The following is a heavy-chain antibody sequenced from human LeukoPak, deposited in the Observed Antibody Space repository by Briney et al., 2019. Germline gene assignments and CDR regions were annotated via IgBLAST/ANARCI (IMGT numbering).Heavy chain of an antibody. V-gene: IGHV4-4*07. CDR2: IYSSGST. Sequence: SETLSLTCTVSGGSISSYYWSWIRQPAGKGLEWIGRIYSSGSTDYNPSLKSRVTMSVDTSKNKFSLKLSSVTAADTAVYYCARDSGTRGKVKSAPWGKETLVPVS. CDR1: GGSISSYY. J-gene: IGHJ5*02. CDR3: ARDSGTRGKVKSAP. D-gene: IGHD3-10*01.